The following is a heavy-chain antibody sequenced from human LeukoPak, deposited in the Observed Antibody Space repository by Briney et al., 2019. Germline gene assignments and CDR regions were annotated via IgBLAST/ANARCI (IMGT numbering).Heavy chain of an antibody. V-gene: IGHV3-21*01. CDR2: ISSSSSYI. CDR1: GFTFSSYS. Sequence: AWGSLRLSCAASGFTFSSYSMNWVRQAPGKGLEWVSSISSSSSYIYYADSVKGRFTISRDNAKNSLYLQMNSLRAEDTAVYYCARSVAGIAGDFDYWGQGTLVTVSS. J-gene: IGHJ4*02. CDR3: ARSVAGIAGDFDY. D-gene: IGHD6-13*01.